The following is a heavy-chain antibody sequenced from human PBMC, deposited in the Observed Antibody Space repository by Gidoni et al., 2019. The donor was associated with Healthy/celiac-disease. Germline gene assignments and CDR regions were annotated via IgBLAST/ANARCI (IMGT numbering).Heavy chain of an antibody. CDR2: IWYDGSNK. V-gene: IGHV3-33*01. D-gene: IGHD3-22*01. CDR1: GSNFSGYG. J-gene: IGHJ4*02. Sequence: QVQLGESGGGVVQPGGCLRLTWAAAGSNFSGYGRHWVRQAPGKGLEWVAVIWYDGSNKYSADSVKGRFTISRDNSKTTLYLQMNSLRAEDTAVYYCARADSSGYSPFDYWGQGTLVTVSS. CDR3: ARADSSGYSPFDY.